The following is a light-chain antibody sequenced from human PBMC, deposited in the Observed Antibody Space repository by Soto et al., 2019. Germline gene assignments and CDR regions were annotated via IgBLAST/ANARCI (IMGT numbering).Light chain of an antibody. CDR3: QQANNFPWT. CDR1: QGINT. J-gene: IGKJ1*01. V-gene: IGKV1-12*01. Sequence: DIQMTQSPSSVSASLGDRITITCRASQGINTLAWYQQKPGKAPNLRIYTASSLQSGVPSRFSGSGSGTDFTLTISRLQPEDSATYYCQQANNFPWTFGQGTKVEIK. CDR2: TAS.